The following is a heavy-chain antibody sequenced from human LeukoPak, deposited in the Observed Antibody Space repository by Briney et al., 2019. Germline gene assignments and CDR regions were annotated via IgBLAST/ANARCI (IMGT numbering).Heavy chain of an antibody. V-gene: IGHV4-31*03. Sequence: SETLSLTCNVSGVSVSDGRYYWTWIRQHPGKGLEWIGYKYYGGSAKYNPSLKSRLTISVDTSKNQFSLQLTSVTAADTATYYCATPYCSSISCLDVFSMWGQGTRVTVSS. CDR2: KYYGGSA. D-gene: IGHD2-2*01. CDR3: ATPYCSSISCLDVFSM. CDR1: GVSVSDGRYY. J-gene: IGHJ3*02.